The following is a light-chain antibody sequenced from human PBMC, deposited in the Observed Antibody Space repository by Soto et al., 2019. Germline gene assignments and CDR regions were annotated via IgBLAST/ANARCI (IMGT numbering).Light chain of an antibody. Sequence: EIVLTQSPGTLSLSPGERATLSCRASQSVSSSYFAWYQQRFGHAPRLLIYGASSRATGIPDRFSGSGSGTDFTLTISRLEPEDFAVYYCQQYGSSSWTFGQGTKV. V-gene: IGKV3-20*01. CDR1: QSVSSSY. J-gene: IGKJ1*01. CDR3: QQYGSSSWT. CDR2: GAS.